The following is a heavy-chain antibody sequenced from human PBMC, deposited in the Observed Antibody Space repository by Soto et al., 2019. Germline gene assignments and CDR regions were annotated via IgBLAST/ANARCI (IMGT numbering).Heavy chain of an antibody. V-gene: IGHV4-59*08. CDR2: ASYSGSP. CDR3: ARQWGGDY. Sequence: QVKLQESGPGLVKPSETLSLTCTVSGGSIGSQYWSWIRQPPAEGLKWIGRASYSGSPNYNPSLMSPFTISIHPSKNQFSLKLTSVTAADTAVYYCARQWGGDYWRQGTLFTVSS. CDR1: GGSIGSQY. J-gene: IGHJ4*02. D-gene: IGHD3-16*01.